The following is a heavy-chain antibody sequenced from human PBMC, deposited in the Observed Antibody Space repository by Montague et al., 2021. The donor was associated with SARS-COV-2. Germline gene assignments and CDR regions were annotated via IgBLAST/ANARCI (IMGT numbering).Heavy chain of an antibody. CDR2: IYYSGST. Sequence: SETLSLTCTVSGGSISSSSYYWGWIRQPPGKGLEWIGSIYYSGSTYYNPSLKSRVTISVDTSKNQFSLKLSSVTAADTAVYYCARDLRRGFDPWGQGTLVTGSS. V-gene: IGHV4-39*07. D-gene: IGHD3-10*01. J-gene: IGHJ5*02. CDR1: GGSISSSSYY. CDR3: ARDLRRGFDP.